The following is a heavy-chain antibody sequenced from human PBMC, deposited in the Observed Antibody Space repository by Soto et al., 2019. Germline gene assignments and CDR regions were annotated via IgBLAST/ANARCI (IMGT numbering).Heavy chain of an antibody. J-gene: IGHJ4*02. CDR2: INPSGGST. Sequence: QVQLVQSGAEVKKPGASVKVSCKASGYTSTSYYMHWVRQAPGQGLEWMGIINPSGGSTSYAQKFQGRVTMTRDTSTSTVYMELSSLRSEDTAVYYCARGQIVVVITSHFDYWGQGTLVTVSS. D-gene: IGHD3-22*01. V-gene: IGHV1-46*01. CDR1: GYTSTSYY. CDR3: ARGQIVVVITSHFDY.